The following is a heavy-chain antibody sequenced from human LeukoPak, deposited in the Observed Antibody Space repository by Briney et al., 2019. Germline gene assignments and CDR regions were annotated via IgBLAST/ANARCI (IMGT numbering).Heavy chain of an antibody. J-gene: IGHJ4*02. D-gene: IGHD3-10*01. CDR3: ARKTYGSEFYVDY. CDR1: GFTYSDYY. V-gene: IGHV3-11*01. Sequence: GGSLRLSCEVSGFTYSDYYMSWIRQAPGMGLEWLSYISSSGSTIYYADSVKGRFTISRDSANNSLYLQMNGLRAEDTAVYFCARKTYGSEFYVDYWGQGTLVTVSS. CDR2: ISSSGSTI.